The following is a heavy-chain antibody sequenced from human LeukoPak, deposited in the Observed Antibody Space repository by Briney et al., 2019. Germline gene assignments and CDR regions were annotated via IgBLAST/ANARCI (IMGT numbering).Heavy chain of an antibody. V-gene: IGHV4-59*08. Sequence: SETLSLTCTVSGGSISSYYWSWIRQPPGKGLEWIGYIYYSGSTNYNPSLKSRVTISVDTSKNQFSLKLSSVTAADTAVYYCARPSYCYDSSGYYSYYFDYWGQGTLVTVSS. CDR2: IYYSGST. D-gene: IGHD3-22*01. J-gene: IGHJ4*02. CDR3: ARPSYCYDSSGYYSYYFDY. CDR1: GGSISSYY.